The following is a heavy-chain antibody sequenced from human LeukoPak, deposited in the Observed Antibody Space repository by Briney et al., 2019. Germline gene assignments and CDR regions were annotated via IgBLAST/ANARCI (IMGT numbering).Heavy chain of an antibody. CDR3: VRHEPGLQSGY. CDR1: GDSIRSSSYY. Sequence: SETLSLTCTVPGDSIRSSSYYWGWIRQPPGKGLEWIVSIYYSGSTYYNPSLKTRVTMPVDTSKNQFSLKLNSVTAADTAVYYCVRHEPGLQSGYWGQGTLVTVSS. D-gene: IGHD4-11*01. CDR2: IYYSGST. J-gene: IGHJ4*02. V-gene: IGHV4-39*01.